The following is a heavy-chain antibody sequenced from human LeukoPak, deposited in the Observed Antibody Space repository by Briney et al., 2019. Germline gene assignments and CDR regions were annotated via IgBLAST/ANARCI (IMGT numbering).Heavy chain of an antibody. V-gene: IGHV4-59*01. Sequence: SETLSLTCTVSGGSISSYYWSWIRQPPGKGLEWIGYIYYSVSTNYNPSLKSRATISADTSKNQFSLRLSSVTAADTAVYYCARVTGYMIEDYFDYWGQGTLVTVSS. CDR1: GGSISSYY. CDR3: ARVTGYMIEDYFDY. CDR2: IYYSVST. D-gene: IGHD3-22*01. J-gene: IGHJ4*02.